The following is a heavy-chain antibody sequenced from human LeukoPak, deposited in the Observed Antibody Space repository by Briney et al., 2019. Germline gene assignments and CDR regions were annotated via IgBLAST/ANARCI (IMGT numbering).Heavy chain of an antibody. CDR1: GDSVSSNSAA. D-gene: IGHD6-6*01. J-gene: IGHJ4*02. CDR2: TYYKSKWYN. V-gene: IGHV6-1*01. CDR3: ARESGSYSSSYSSYS. Sequence: SQTLSLTCAVSGDSVSSNSAAWHWLRQSPSRGLEWLGRTYYKSKWYNDYALSVKSRITINPDTSENQFSLHLNSVTPEDTAVYYCARESGSYSSSYSSYSWGQGALVTVSS.